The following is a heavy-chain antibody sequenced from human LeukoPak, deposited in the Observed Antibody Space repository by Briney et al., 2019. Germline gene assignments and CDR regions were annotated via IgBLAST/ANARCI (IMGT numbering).Heavy chain of an antibody. CDR3: AKLRSGWYYFDY. V-gene: IGHV3-23*01. CDR1: GFTFSSYA. J-gene: IGHJ4*02. CDR2: ISGSGGST. Sequence: PGGSLRLSCAASGFTFSSYAMSWVRQAPGKGLEWVSAISGSGGSTCYADSVKGRFTISRDNSKNTLYLQMNSLRAEDTAVYYCAKLRSGWYYFDYWGQGTLVTVSS. D-gene: IGHD6-19*01.